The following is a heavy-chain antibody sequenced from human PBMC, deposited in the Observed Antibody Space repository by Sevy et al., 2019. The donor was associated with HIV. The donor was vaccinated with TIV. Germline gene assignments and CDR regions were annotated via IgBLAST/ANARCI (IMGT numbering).Heavy chain of an antibody. V-gene: IGHV3-7*03. CDR2: INQDGSVI. J-gene: IGHJ4*02. CDR3: ARAIGKDGAY. D-gene: IGHD2-8*01. CDR1: GFTFSDSW. Sequence: GGSLRLSCTASGFTFSDSWMHWVRQAPGKGLEWLANINQDGSVIYYVDSVKGRFTISSDNSRNSLFLQMSSLRAGDTATYYCARAIGKDGAYWGQGTLVTVSS.